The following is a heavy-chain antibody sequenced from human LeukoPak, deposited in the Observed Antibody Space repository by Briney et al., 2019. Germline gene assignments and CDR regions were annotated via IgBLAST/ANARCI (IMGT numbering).Heavy chain of an antibody. CDR2: ISGSGGST. CDR3: AKDLHLRYFDWF. CDR1: GFTFSNYD. J-gene: IGHJ4*02. D-gene: IGHD3-9*01. Sequence: GGSLRLSCVASGFTFSNYDMSWVRQAPGQGLEWVSTISGSGGSTFYADSVKGRFTISRDNSKNTLYLQMNSLRAEDTAVYYCAKDLHLRYFDWFGVQGTLVTVSS. V-gene: IGHV3-23*01.